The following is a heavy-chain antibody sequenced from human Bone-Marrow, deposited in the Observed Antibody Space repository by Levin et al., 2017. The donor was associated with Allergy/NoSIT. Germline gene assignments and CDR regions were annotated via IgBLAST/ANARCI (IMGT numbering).Heavy chain of an antibody. CDR2: IYWDDDK. CDR3: ARISLVMPIGGDGFLLETFDM. J-gene: IGHJ3*02. D-gene: IGHD3-16*01. V-gene: IGHV2-5*02. CDR1: GFSLSTRNLG. Sequence: ESGPTLVKPTQTLTLTCTFSGFSLSTRNLGVGWIRQPPGKALEWLALIYWDDDKRYSPSLKSRLTVTKDNSKNQVVLTMTNMDPVDTATYYCARISLVMPIGGDGFLLETFDMWGQGTMVTVSS.